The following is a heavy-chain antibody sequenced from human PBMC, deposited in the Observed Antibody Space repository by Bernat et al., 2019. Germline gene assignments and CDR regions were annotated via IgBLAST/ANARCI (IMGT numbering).Heavy chain of an antibody. V-gene: IGHV3-48*03. D-gene: IGHD2-2*01. CDR2: ISSSGSTI. J-gene: IGHJ3*02. Sequence: EVQLVESGGGLVQPGGSLRLSCAASGFTFSSYEMNWVRQAPGKGLEWVSYISSSGSTIYYADSVKGRFTISRDNAKNSLYLQMNSLRAEDTAVYYCARGGYCSSTNCTPGWVAFDIWGQGTMVTVSS. CDR1: GFTFSSYE. CDR3: ARGGYCSSTNCTPGWVAFDI.